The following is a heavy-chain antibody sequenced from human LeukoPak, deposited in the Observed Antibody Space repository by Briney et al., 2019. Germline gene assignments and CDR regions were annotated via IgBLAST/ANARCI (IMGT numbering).Heavy chain of an antibody. CDR3: ASGRGIAVAGPGGYFDY. V-gene: IGHV3-7*03. D-gene: IGHD6-19*01. Sequence: GGSLRLSCAASGFTLNRYWMSWVRQAPGKGLEWVANINEDGGERHYVDSVKGRFTLSRDNAKNSLYLQMNSLTAEDTAVYYCASGRGIAVAGPGGYFDYWGQGTLVTVSS. J-gene: IGHJ4*02. CDR2: INEDGGER. CDR1: GFTLNRYW.